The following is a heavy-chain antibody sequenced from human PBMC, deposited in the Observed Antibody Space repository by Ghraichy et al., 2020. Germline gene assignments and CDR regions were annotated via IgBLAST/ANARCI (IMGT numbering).Heavy chain of an antibody. Sequence: LSLTCAASGFTFSSYWMSWVRQAPGKGLEWVANIKQDGSEKYYVDSVKGRFTISRDNAKNSLYLQMNSLRAEDTAVYYCARDTGIAAAGTIIFDGMDVWGQGTTVTVSS. CDR2: IKQDGSEK. V-gene: IGHV3-7*01. CDR3: ARDTGIAAAGTIIFDGMDV. J-gene: IGHJ6*02. D-gene: IGHD6-13*01. CDR1: GFTFSSYW.